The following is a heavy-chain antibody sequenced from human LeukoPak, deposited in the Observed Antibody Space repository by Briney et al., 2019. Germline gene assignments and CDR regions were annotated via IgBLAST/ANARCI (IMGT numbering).Heavy chain of an antibody. CDR3: ARPVWYGDSRYWFDP. V-gene: IGHV4-39*01. D-gene: IGHD4-17*01. CDR2: IYYSGST. J-gene: IGHJ5*02. CDR1: GGSISSSSYY. Sequence: SETLSLTCTVSGGSISSSSYYWGWIRQPPGKGLEWIGSIYYSGSTYYNPSLKSRVTISVDTSKNQFSLKLSSVTAADTAVYYCARPVWYGDSRYWFDPWGQGTLVTVSS.